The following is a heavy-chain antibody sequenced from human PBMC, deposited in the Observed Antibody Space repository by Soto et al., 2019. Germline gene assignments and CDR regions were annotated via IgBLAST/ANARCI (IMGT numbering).Heavy chain of an antibody. J-gene: IGHJ6*03. CDR3: ARGNVAMVRGTNYYYYYYMDV. D-gene: IGHD3-10*01. CDR1: GYTFTSYG. V-gene: IGHV1-18*01. Sequence: VKVSCKASGYTFTSYGISWVRQAPGQGLEWMGWISAYNGNTNYAQKLQGRVTMTTDTSTSTAYMELRSLRSDDTAVYYCARGNVAMVRGTNYYYYYYMDVWGKGTTVTVSS. CDR2: ISAYNGNT.